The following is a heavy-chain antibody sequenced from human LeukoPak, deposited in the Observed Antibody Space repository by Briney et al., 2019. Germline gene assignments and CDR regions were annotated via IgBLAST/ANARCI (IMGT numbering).Heavy chain of an antibody. CDR3: ARDPVPPGTLDY. CDR2: ISYDGSNK. CDR1: GFTFSSYA. J-gene: IGHJ4*02. D-gene: IGHD3-10*01. Sequence: GGSLRLSCAASGFTFSSYAIHWVRQAPGKGLEWVAVISYDGSNKYYADSVKGRFTISRDNSKNTLYLQMNSLRAEDTAVYYCARDPVPPGTLDYWGQGTLVTVSS. V-gene: IGHV3-30-3*01.